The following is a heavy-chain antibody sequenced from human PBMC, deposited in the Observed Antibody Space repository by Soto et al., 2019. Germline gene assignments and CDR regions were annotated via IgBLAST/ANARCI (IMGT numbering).Heavy chain of an antibody. CDR2: ISGGGHTT. J-gene: IGHJ4*02. CDR3: AKGGFCSGGSCYPGFDY. CDR1: GFTFNNYA. D-gene: IGHD2-15*01. Sequence: EVQLLESGGGLVQPGGSLRLSCVASGFTFNNYAMSWVRQAPGKGLVWVSVISGGGHTTYYADSARGRFTISRDNSKNSLYLRMNSLRAEDTAIYYCAKGGFCSGGSCYPGFDYWGQGTLVTVSS. V-gene: IGHV3-23*01.